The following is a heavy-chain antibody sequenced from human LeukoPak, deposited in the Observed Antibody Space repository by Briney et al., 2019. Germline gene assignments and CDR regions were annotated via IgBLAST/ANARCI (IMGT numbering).Heavy chain of an antibody. J-gene: IGHJ4*02. D-gene: IGHD1-26*01. CDR2: VHKSGST. CDR1: TDSITSNW. CDR3: AKEIVGAPTPGAY. Sequence: SETLSLTCAVSTDSITSNWWSWVRQPPGQGLDWIGEVHKSGSTNYYPSLQSRVAISIDKSRNQIALELTSVTAADTAVYYCAKEIVGAPTPGAYWGQGILVTVSS. V-gene: IGHV4-4*02.